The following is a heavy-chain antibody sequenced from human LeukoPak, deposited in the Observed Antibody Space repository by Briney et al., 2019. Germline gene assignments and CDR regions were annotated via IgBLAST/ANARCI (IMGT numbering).Heavy chain of an antibody. CDR2: IWYDGSNK. D-gene: IGHD3-10*01. CDR1: GFTFSSYG. J-gene: IGHJ3*02. V-gene: IGHV3-33*01. Sequence: GRSLRLSCAAAGFTFSSYGMDWVRQAPGKGLEWVAVIWYDGSNKYYADSVKGLFTISRDNSKSTLYLQMNSLRAEYTAVYYCARDPTDVLLWFGELKGGAFDIWGQGTMVTVSS. CDR3: ARDPTDVLLWFGELKGGAFDI.